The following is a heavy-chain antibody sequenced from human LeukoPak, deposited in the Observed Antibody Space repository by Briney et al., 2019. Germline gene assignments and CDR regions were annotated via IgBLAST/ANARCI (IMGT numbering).Heavy chain of an antibody. J-gene: IGHJ4*02. CDR2: ISAYNGNT. CDR1: GYTLTSYG. D-gene: IGHD3-9*01. CDR3: ARDRFGVLRYFDWLLILDY. V-gene: IGHV1-18*01. Sequence: GASVKVSCKASGYTLTSYGISWVRQAPGQGLEWMGWISAYNGNTNYAQKLQGRVTMTTDTSTSTAYMELRSLRSDDTAVYYCARDRFGVLRYFDWLLILDYWGQGTLVTVSS.